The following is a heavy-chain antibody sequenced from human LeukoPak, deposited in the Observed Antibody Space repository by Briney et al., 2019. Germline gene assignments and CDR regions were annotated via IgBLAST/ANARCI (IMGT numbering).Heavy chain of an antibody. J-gene: IGHJ6*03. CDR1: GYSFTSYW. CDR3: ARHRGGNRGYCSSTSCYSDYYYYMDV. Sequence: GESLKISCKGSGYSFTSYWIGWVRQMPGKGLEWMGIIYPGDSDTRYSPSFQGQVTISADKSISTAYLQWSSLKASDTAMYYCARHRGGNRGYCSSTSCYSDYYYYMDVWGKGTTVTVSS. D-gene: IGHD2-2*02. V-gene: IGHV5-51*01. CDR2: IYPGDSDT.